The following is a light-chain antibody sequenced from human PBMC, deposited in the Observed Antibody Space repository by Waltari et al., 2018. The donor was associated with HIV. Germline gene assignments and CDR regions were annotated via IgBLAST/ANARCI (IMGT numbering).Light chain of an antibody. CDR2: EVS. CDR3: CAYAGSTTYVI. Sequence: QSALTQPASVSGSPGQSITLSCTGTSSDVGGYNLDSWYQQHPGKAPKLMIYEVSKRPSGVSNRFSGSKSGNTASLTISGLQAEDEADYYCCAYAGSTTYVIFGGGTKLTVL. V-gene: IGLV2-23*02. CDR1: SSDVGGYNL. J-gene: IGLJ2*01.